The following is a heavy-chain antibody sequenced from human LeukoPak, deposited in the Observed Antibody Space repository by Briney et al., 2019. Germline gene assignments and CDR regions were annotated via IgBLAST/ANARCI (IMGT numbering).Heavy chain of an antibody. D-gene: IGHD3-3*01. Sequence: GGSLRLSCAASGFTFSSYEMNWVPQAPGKGLEWVSYIRSSGNTIYYADSVKGRFTISRDNAKNSLYLQMNSLRAEDTAVYYCARGAWSGSYLGAFDIWGQGTMVTVSS. CDR1: GFTFSSYE. CDR2: IRSSGNTI. CDR3: ARGAWSGSYLGAFDI. J-gene: IGHJ3*02. V-gene: IGHV3-48*03.